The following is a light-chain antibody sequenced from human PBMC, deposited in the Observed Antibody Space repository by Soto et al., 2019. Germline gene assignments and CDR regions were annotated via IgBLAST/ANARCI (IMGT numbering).Light chain of an antibody. V-gene: IGLV2-8*01. J-gene: IGLJ1*01. Sequence: GTSSDVGGYNYVSWYQQHPGKAPKLMIYEVSKRPSGVPDRFSGSKSGNTASLTVSGLQAEDEADYYCSSYAGSNNFEVFGTGTKVTVL. CDR1: SSDVGGYNY. CDR2: EVS. CDR3: SSYAGSNNFEV.